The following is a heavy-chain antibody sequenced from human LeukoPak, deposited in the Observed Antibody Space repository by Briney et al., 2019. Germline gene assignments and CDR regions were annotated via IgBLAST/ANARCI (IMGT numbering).Heavy chain of an antibody. V-gene: IGHV4-39*01. Sequence: SETLSLTCTVSGGSITSSSYYWGWIRQPPGKGLDWIGNIYYNGNTYYNPSLKSRVTISIDTSYSQFSLKLSSVTAADTAVYYCARLGGRWLHFDYWGQGTLVTVSS. CDR2: IYYNGNT. J-gene: IGHJ4*02. CDR1: GGSITSSSYY. D-gene: IGHD5-24*01. CDR3: ARLGGRWLHFDY.